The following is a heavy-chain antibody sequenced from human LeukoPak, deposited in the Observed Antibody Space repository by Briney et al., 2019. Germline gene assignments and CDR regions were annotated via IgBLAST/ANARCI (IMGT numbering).Heavy chain of an antibody. Sequence: ASVKVSCKASGYTFISFYIHWVRQAPGQGLEWMGIINPSGGSTDYAQKFQGRVTMTRDTSTSTVYMELSSLRSEDTAVYYCARVAYYHDSSAYYVLGYWGQGTLVTVFS. D-gene: IGHD3-22*01. CDR2: INPSGGST. V-gene: IGHV1-46*01. CDR1: GYTFISFY. CDR3: ARVAYYHDSSAYYVLGY. J-gene: IGHJ4*02.